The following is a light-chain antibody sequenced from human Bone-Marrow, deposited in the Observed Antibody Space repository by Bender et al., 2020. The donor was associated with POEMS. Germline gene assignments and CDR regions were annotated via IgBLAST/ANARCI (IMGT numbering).Light chain of an antibody. V-gene: IGLV1-44*01. CDR1: SSNIVTNP. J-gene: IGLJ2*01. CDR3: QSYDSNLNDVV. CDR2: NTN. Sequence: QSVLNQPPSASGTPGQRVIISCSGSSSNIVTNPVNWYQHLPGTAPKVLIYNTNQRPSGVPDRFSGSKSGTSASLAITGLQAEDEADYYCQSYDSNLNDVVFGGGTKLTVL.